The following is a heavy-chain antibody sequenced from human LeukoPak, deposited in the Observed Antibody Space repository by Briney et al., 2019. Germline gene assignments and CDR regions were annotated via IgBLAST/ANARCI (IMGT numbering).Heavy chain of an antibody. CDR2: IYNDGST. D-gene: IGHD2-2*01. V-gene: IGHV4-61*03. CDR3: AREYAY. CDR1: GGSISSSYYY. Sequence: PSETLSLTCTVSGGSISSSYYYWHWIRQPPGKGLEWIGLIYNDGSTKYNPSLRSRVTISMGASRNHFSLTLSSVTAADTAVYYCAREYAYWGQGTLVTVSS. J-gene: IGHJ4*02.